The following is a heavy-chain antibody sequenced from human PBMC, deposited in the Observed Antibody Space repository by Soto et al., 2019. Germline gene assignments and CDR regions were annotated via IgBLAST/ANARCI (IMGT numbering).Heavy chain of an antibody. Sequence: GSLRLSCAASGFTFSSYGMHWVRQAPGKGLEWVAVISYDGSNKYYADSVKGRFTISRDNSKNTLYLQMNSLRAEDTAVYYCAKRIVQNWFDPWGQGTLVTVSS. CDR1: GFTFSSYG. J-gene: IGHJ5*02. CDR2: ISYDGSNK. CDR3: AKRIVQNWFDP. D-gene: IGHD3-16*02. V-gene: IGHV3-30*18.